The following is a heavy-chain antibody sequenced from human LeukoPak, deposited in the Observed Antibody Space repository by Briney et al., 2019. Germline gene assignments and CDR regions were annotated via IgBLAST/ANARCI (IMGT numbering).Heavy chain of an antibody. J-gene: IGHJ6*03. D-gene: IGHD3-3*01. CDR1: GGSISSSSYY. CDR2: IYYSGST. V-gene: IGHV4-39*07. CDR3: ARGVNSIRADYDFWSGYYKNYYMDV. Sequence: SETLSLTCTVSGGSISSSSYYWGWIRQPPGKGLEWIGSIYYSGSTYYNPSLKSRVTISVDTSKNQFSLKLSSVTAADTAVYYCARGVNSIRADYDFWSGYYKNYYMDVWGKGTTVTVSS.